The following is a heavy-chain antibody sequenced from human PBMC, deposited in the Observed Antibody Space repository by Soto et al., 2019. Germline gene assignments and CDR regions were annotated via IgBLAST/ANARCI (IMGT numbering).Heavy chain of an antibody. J-gene: IGHJ6*02. CDR1: GGSISTYY. CDR2: IYFSGST. V-gene: IGHV4-59*01. D-gene: IGHD3-9*01. Sequence: QEHLQESGPGLVKPSETLSLTCTVSGGSISTYYWSWIRQPPGKGLEWIGYIYFSGSTNYNPSLKSRVTISVDTYKNQFSLKLGSLTAADTAVYYCARVGILTGYYKGLDVWGQGTTVTVSS. CDR3: ARVGILTGYYKGLDV.